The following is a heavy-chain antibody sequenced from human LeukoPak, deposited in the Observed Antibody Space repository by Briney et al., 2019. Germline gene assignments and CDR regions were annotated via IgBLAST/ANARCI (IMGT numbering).Heavy chain of an antibody. J-gene: IGHJ4*02. D-gene: IGHD5-12*01. CDR2: ISYDGSNK. Sequence: GGSLRLSCAASGFTFSSYAMSWVRQAPGKGLEWVAVISYDGSNKYYADSVKGRFAISRDNSKNTLYLQMNSLRAEDTAVYYCARDTVQWLIDYWGQGTLVTVSS. CDR3: ARDTVQWLIDY. V-gene: IGHV3-30*09. CDR1: GFTFSSYA.